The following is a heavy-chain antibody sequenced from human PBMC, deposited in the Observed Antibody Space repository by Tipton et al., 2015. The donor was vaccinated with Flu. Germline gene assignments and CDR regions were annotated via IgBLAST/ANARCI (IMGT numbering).Heavy chain of an antibody. V-gene: IGHV3-21*01. CDR2: ISSSSSYI. Sequence: SLRLSCAASEFAFGSYAMNWVRQAPGKGLEWVSSISSSSSYIHYADSVKGRFTISRDNAKNSLSLQMNSLRAEDTAVYYCARDYGDYYFDYWGQGTLVTVSS. D-gene: IGHD4-17*01. CDR3: ARDYGDYYFDY. CDR1: EFAFGSYA. J-gene: IGHJ4*02.